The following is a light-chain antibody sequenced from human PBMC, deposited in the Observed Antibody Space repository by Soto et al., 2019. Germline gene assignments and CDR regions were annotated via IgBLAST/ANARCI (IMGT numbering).Light chain of an antibody. CDR1: QNLGTLY. CDR2: SAS. Sequence: EIVLTQSQGTLSLSPVERATLXLKASQNLGTLYLAWFQQKSGQAPRLLIYSASRRATGIPDRFTGSGSGTDFTLTINRVEPEDFAVYFCQQYAGSPRTFGQGTKVDI. CDR3: QQYAGSPRT. V-gene: IGKV3-20*01. J-gene: IGKJ1*01.